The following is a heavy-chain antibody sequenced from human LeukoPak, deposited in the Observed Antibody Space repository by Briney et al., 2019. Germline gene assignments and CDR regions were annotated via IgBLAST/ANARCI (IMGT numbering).Heavy chain of an antibody. J-gene: IGHJ4*02. CDR1: GFTFSSYS. Sequence: GGSLRLSCAASGFTFSSYSMNWVRQAPGKGLEWVSSISSSSSYIYYADSVKGRFTISRDNAKNSLYLQMNSLRAEDTALYYCARDVMVRGVIIGGLDYWGQGTLVTVSS. CDR3: ARDVMVRGVIIGGLDY. CDR2: ISSSSSYI. V-gene: IGHV3-21*04. D-gene: IGHD3-10*01.